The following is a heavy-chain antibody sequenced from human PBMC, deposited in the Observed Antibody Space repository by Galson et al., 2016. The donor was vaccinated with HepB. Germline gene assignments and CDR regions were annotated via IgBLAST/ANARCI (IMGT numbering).Heavy chain of an antibody. V-gene: IGHV4-61*02. CDR1: GGSISSAGYY. Sequence: TLSLTCTVSGGSISSAGYYWTWIRQPAGKGLEWIGRIYTSGSTNYNPSLKSRVTVSSDTSRNQFSLKLTSVTTADTAVYYCARGAVATIPLAFDFWGQGTLVAVST. D-gene: IGHD5-12*01. CDR3: ARGAVATIPLAFDF. CDR2: IYTSGST. J-gene: IGHJ4*02.